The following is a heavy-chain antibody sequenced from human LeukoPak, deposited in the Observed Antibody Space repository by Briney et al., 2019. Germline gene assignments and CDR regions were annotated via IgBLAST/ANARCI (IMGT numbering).Heavy chain of an antibody. V-gene: IGHV3-74*01. CDR2: INSDGSST. CDR3: ARKSHYGDYVDY. CDR1: GFTFSSYW. D-gene: IGHD4-17*01. J-gene: IGHJ4*02. Sequence: GGSLRLSCAAPGFTFSSYWMHWVRHAPGKGLVWVSRINSDGSSTSYADSVKGRFTISRDNAKNTLYLQMNSLRAEDTAVYYCARKSHYGDYVDYWGQGTLVTVSS.